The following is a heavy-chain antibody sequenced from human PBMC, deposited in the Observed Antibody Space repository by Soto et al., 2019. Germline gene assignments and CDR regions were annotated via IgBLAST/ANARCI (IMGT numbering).Heavy chain of an antibody. CDR2: IWYDGNKK. D-gene: IGHD1-26*01. V-gene: IGHV3-33*01. CDR3: ARECTTNYYYGMDV. CDR1: GFTLSSYG. J-gene: IGHJ6*02. Sequence: QVQLVESGGGVVQPGRSLRLSCEASGFTLSSYGMHWVRQAPGKGLEWVAVIWYDGNKKHYADSVKGRFTISRDNSKNTLYLQMNSLRAEDTAVYYCARECTTNYYYGMDVWGQGTTVIVSS.